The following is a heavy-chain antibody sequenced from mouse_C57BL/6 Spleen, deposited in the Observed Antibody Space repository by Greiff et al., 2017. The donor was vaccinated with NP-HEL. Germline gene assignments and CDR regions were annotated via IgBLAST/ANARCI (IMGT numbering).Heavy chain of an antibody. CDR2: INPGSGGT. Sequence: QVQLQQSGAELVRPGTSVKVSCKASGYAFTNYLIEWVKQRPGQGLEWIGVINPGSGGTNYNEKFKGKATLTADKSSSTAYMQLSSLTSEDSAVYFCARDYYDYDAGYYYAMDYWGQGTSGTVSS. CDR1: GYAFTNYL. CDR3: ARDYYDYDAGYYYAMDY. D-gene: IGHD2-4*01. V-gene: IGHV1-54*01. J-gene: IGHJ4*01.